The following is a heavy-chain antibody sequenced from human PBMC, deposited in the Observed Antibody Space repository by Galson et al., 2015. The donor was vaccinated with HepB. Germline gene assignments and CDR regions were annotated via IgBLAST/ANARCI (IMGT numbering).Heavy chain of an antibody. Sequence: SVKVSCKASGYTFTSYGISWVRQAPGQGLEWMGWISAYNGNTNYAQKLQGRVTMTTDTSTSTAYMELRSLRSDDTAVYYCARDRSGNVDTAMVTVWFDPWGQGTLVTVSS. CDR1: GYTFTSYG. D-gene: IGHD5-18*01. CDR3: ARDRSGNVDTAMVTVWFDP. V-gene: IGHV1-18*04. CDR2: ISAYNGNT. J-gene: IGHJ5*02.